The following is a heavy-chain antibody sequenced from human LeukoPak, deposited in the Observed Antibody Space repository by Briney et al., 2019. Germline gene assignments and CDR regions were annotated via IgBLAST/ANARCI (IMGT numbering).Heavy chain of an antibody. J-gene: IGHJ4*02. D-gene: IGHD3-10*01. V-gene: IGHV1-69*01. CDR1: GGTFDTHA. CDR2: IIPMFGSS. CDR3: ARNLGGSQTGY. Sequence: SVKVSCKASGGTFDTHAVSWVRQAPGQGLEWMGGIIPMFGSSKYAQKFQGRVTITADESTGTAFMELSSLRSDDTAIYYCARNLGGSQTGYWGQGTLVTVSS.